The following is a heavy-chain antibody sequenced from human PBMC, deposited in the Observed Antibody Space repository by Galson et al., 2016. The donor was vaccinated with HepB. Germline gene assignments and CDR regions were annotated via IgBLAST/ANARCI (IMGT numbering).Heavy chain of an antibody. CDR1: GFSFNNYG. D-gene: IGHD3-9*01. V-gene: IGHV3-30*18. J-gene: IGHJ4*02. Sequence: SLRLSCAASGFSFNNYGMHWVRQAPGKGLEWVAMISFDGNTEFYSDSVKGRFTISRDNSKNTLSLQLSSLRADDTAVYYCAKLAVFRNLDWVKRRQNTNPIDFWGQGTLVIVSS. CDR2: ISFDGNTE. CDR3: AKLAVFRNLDWVKRRQNTNPIDF.